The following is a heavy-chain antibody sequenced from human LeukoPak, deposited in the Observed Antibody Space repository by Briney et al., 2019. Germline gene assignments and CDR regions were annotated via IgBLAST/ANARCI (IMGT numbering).Heavy chain of an antibody. Sequence: GGSLRLSCAASGFTVSSNYMSWVRQAPGKGLEWVSVIYSGGSTYYADSVKGRFTISRDNSKNTLYLPMNSLRAEDTAVYYCATLGSGYSDAFDIWGQGTMVTVSS. CDR2: IYSGGST. D-gene: IGHD3-3*01. J-gene: IGHJ3*02. V-gene: IGHV3-66*02. CDR1: GFTVSSNY. CDR3: ATLGSGYSDAFDI.